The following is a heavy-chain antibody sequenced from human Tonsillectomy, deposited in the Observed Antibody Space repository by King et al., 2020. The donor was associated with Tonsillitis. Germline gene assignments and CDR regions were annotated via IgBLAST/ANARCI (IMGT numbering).Heavy chain of an antibody. D-gene: IGHD6-13*01. J-gene: IGHJ4*02. CDR3: SRSGSNWSVDF. V-gene: IGHV3-30*03. Sequence: QLVQSGGGVVQPGRSLRLSCVASGFTFINHGMHWVRQAPGKGLAWVAIISYDGNNKYYADSVKGRFTVSRDNSKNTLFLQMSSLRAEDTAVFYCSRSGSNWSVDFWGQGTLVTVSS. CDR1: GFTFINHG. CDR2: ISYDGNNK.